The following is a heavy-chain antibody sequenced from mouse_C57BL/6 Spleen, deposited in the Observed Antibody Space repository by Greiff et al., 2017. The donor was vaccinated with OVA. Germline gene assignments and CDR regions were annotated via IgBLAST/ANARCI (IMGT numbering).Heavy chain of an antibody. CDR1: VYTFTIYL. V-gene: IGHV1-64*01. D-gene: IGHD2-4*01. J-gene: IGHJ2*01. CDR3: ARSDYDNDGGYFDY. CDR2: IHPNSGST. Sequence: QVQLQHPGAELVKPVASVKLSCNASVYTFTIYLMHLFKHIPGQGLEWIGMIHPNSGSTNYNEKFKSKATLTVDKSSSTAYMQLSSLTSEDSAVYYCARSDYDNDGGYFDYWGQGTTLTVSS.